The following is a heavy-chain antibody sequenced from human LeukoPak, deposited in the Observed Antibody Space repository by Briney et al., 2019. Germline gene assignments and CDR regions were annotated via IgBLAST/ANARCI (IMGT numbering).Heavy chain of an antibody. CDR2: IYYSGST. J-gene: IGHJ4*02. CDR3: ARYVGSGYYHTYFDY. V-gene: IGHV4-59*01. Sequence: SETLSLTCTVSGGSISSYYWSWTRQPPGKGLEWIGYIYYSGSTNYNPSLKSRVTISVDTSKNQFSLKLSSVTAADTAVYYCARYVGSGYYHTYFDYWGQGTLVTGPS. D-gene: IGHD3-22*01. CDR1: GGSISSYY.